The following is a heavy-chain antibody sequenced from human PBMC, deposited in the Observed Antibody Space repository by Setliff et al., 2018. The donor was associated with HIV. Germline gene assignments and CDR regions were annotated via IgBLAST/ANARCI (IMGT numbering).Heavy chain of an antibody. Sequence: SETLSLTCTVSGGSISSHYWSWIRQPPGEGLEWIGSLYHSGSTYYDPSLQSRVTISLDTSKNQFSLNLMSVTAADTAVYYCAREGDGRINIIRGVESYFYYGMDVWGQGTTVTVSS. CDR1: GGSISSHY. CDR2: LYHSGST. CDR3: AREGDGRINIIRGVESYFYYGMDV. V-gene: IGHV4-38-2*02. D-gene: IGHD3-10*01. J-gene: IGHJ6*02.